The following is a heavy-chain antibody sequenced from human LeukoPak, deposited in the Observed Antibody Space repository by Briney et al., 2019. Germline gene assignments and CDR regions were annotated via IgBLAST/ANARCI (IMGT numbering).Heavy chain of an antibody. CDR1: GYTFTSYG. CDR2: ISAYNGNT. CDR3: ARPLGYCSSTSCYTEDWFDP. J-gene: IGHJ5*02. D-gene: IGHD2-2*02. Sequence: GASVKVSCKASGYTFTSYGISWVRQAPGQGLEWMGWISAYNGNTNYAQKLQGRVTMTTDTSTSTAYMELRSLRSDDTAVYCCARPLGYCSSTSCYTEDWFDPWGQGTLVTVSS. V-gene: IGHV1-18*01.